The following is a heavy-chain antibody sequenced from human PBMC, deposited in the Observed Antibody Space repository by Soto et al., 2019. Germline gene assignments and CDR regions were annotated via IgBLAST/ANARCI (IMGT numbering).Heavy chain of an antibody. Sequence: SETLSLTCTVSGGSISSYYWSWIRQPPGKGLEWIGYIYYSGSTNYNPSLKSRVTTSVDTSKNQFSLKLSSVTAADTAVYYCARSYSHSIAMWFDPWGQGTLVTVSS. CDR1: GGSISSYY. V-gene: IGHV4-59*01. J-gene: IGHJ5*02. CDR2: IYYSGST. D-gene: IGHD2-15*01. CDR3: ARSYSHSIAMWFDP.